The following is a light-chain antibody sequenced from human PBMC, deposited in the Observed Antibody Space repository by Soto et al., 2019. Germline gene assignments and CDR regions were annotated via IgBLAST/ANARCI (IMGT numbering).Light chain of an antibody. CDR2: KAS. V-gene: IGKV1-5*03. CDR1: QSISSW. J-gene: IGKJ1*01. CDR3: QQYNSYWT. Sequence: DIQMTQSPSTLSASVGDRVTITCRASQSISSWLAWYQQKQGKAPKLLIYKASRLESGVPSRFGGSGSGTEFTLTISSLQPDDFATYYCQQYNSYWTFGQGTKVEIK.